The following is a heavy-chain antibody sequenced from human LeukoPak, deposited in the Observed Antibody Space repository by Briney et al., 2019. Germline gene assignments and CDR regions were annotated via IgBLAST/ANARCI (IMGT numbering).Heavy chain of an antibody. D-gene: IGHD1-26*01. V-gene: IGHV3-33*01. CDR1: GFTFSSYG. Sequence: EGSLRLSCAASGFTFSSYGMHWVRQAPGKGLEWVAVIWYDGSNEYYADSVKGRFTISRDNSKNTLYLQMNSLRAEDTAVYYCARAPTSYYYFDYWGQGTLVTVSS. CDR3: ARAPTSYYYFDY. CDR2: IWYDGSNE. J-gene: IGHJ4*02.